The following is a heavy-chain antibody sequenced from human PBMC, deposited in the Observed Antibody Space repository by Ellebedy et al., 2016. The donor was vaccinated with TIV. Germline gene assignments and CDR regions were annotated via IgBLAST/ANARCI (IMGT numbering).Heavy chain of an antibody. J-gene: IGHJ5*02. CDR2: IYTGGGT. V-gene: IGHV3-66*01. CDR1: GLTVSSHF. Sequence: GESLKISCAASGLTVSSHFMNWVRQTPGQGLEWVAVIYTGGGTNYTHSVEGRFTISRDDSKNTVYLQINSLRGEDTAVYFCARDPGGGGAYSDNWFDPWGQGTVVTVSS. D-gene: IGHD3-16*01. CDR3: ARDPGGGGAYSDNWFDP.